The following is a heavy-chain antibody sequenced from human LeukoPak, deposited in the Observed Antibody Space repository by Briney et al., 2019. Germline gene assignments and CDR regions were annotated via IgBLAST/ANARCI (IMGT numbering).Heavy chain of an antibody. CDR2: INPSGGST. CDR1: GYTFTSYY. Sequence: ASVTVSCKASGYTFTSYYMHWVRRAPGQGLEWMGIINPSGGSTSYAQKFQGRVTMTRDTSASTVYMELSSLRSEDTAVYYCARFSSSFRGIDYWGQGTLVTVSS. CDR3: ARFSSSFRGIDY. J-gene: IGHJ4*02. V-gene: IGHV1-46*01. D-gene: IGHD6-13*01.